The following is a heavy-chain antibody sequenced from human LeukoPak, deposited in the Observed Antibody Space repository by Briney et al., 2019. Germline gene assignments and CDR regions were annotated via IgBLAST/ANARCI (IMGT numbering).Heavy chain of an antibody. Sequence: GGSLRLSCAASGFTFSTYWMHWVRQAPGKGLVWVSRINSDGSSTSYADSVEGRFTISRDNAKNTLYLQMNSLRAEDTAVYYCTRKPYYYDNSGYYWNAFDIWGQGTMVTVSS. CDR2: INSDGSST. D-gene: IGHD3-22*01. CDR1: GFTFSTYW. J-gene: IGHJ3*02. CDR3: TRKPYYYDNSGYYWNAFDI. V-gene: IGHV3-74*01.